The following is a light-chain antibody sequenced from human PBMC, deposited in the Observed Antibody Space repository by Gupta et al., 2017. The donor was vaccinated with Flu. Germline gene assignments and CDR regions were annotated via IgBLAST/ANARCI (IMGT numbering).Light chain of an antibody. V-gene: IGLV1-40*01. CDR1: SSNIGAGYD. CDR2: GNS. CDR3: QSYDSSLRADV. J-gene: IGLJ1*01. Sequence: QSVLTQPPSVSGAPGQRVTISCTGSSSNIGAGYDVHWYQQLPGTAPKLLIYGNSNRPSGVPDRFSGSKSGTSDSRAITGLQAEDEADYDGQSYDSSLRADVFGTGTKVTVL.